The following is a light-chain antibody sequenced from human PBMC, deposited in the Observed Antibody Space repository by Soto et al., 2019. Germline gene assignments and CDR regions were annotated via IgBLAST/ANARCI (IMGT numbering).Light chain of an antibody. V-gene: IGKV3-15*01. CDR3: QQYNNWPPFT. CDR2: GAS. J-gene: IGKJ3*01. CDR1: QSVTIN. Sequence: EIVMTQSPATLSVSPGERATLSCRASQSVTINLAWYQQKPGQAPRLLIYGASTRATGIPARFSGSGSGTELTLTISSLQSEDFAVYYCQQYNNWPPFTFGPGTKVDIK.